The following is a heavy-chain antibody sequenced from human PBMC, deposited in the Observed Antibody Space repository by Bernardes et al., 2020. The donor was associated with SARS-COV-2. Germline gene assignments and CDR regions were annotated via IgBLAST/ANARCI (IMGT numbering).Heavy chain of an antibody. J-gene: IGHJ3*02. Sequence: GGSLRLSCVASGFTFSSNSMHWVRQAPGQGLEWVSSISFSSSHIYYADSLKGRFTISRDNAKNSLYLQLNSLTAEDTAVYYCARFGGYYHGSAFDIWGQGTMVAVS. CDR2: ISFSSSHI. CDR3: ARFGGYYHGSAFDI. V-gene: IGHV3-21*01. CDR1: GFTFSSNS. D-gene: IGHD5-18*01.